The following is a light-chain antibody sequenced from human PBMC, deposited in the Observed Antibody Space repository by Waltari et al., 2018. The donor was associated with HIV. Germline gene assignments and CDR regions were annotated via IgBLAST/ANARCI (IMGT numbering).Light chain of an antibody. CDR1: QSVSSSY. CDR2: GAC. CDR3: QQYGRSPYT. V-gene: IGKV3-20*01. J-gene: IGKJ2*01. Sequence: EIVLTQSPGTLSLSPGERATLSCRASQSVSSSYLAWYQQKPGQAPRLLIYGACTRATGIPDRFSDSGSGTDFTLTISRLEPEDFAVYYCQQYGRSPYTFGQGTKLEIK.